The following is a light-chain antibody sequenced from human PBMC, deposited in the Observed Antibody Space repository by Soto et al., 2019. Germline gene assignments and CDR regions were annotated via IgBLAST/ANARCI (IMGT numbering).Light chain of an antibody. CDR1: QSVSRT. V-gene: IGKV3-11*01. Sequence: EVVLTQSPATLSLSPGERANLSCRTSQSVSRTLAWYQQKSGQAPRLLIYDASNRATGIPTRFSGSGSGTDFTLTISSLEPEDFAVYYCQQRYNWPLTFGQGTKVEIK. J-gene: IGKJ1*01. CDR3: QQRYNWPLT. CDR2: DAS.